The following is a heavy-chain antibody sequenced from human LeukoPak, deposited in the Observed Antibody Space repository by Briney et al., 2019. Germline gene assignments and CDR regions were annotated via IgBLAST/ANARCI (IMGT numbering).Heavy chain of an antibody. J-gene: IGHJ4*02. D-gene: IGHD2-2*01. V-gene: IGHV4-34*01. Sequence: SETLSLTCAVYGGSFSGYYWSWIRQPPGKGLEWIGEINHSGSTNYNPSFKSRVTISVDTSKNQFSLKLSSVTAADTAVYYCARGPIVVVPAASRGFDYWGQGTLVTVSS. CDR1: GGSFSGYY. CDR3: ARGPIVVVPAASRGFDY. CDR2: INHSGST.